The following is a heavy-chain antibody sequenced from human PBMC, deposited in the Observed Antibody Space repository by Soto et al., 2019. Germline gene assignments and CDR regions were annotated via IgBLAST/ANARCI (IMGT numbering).Heavy chain of an antibody. CDR3: ARDGGIRYFDWLPTSPLDY. Sequence: PSETLSLTCAVSGYSISSGYYWGWIRQPPGKGLEWIGSIYHSGSTYYNPSLKSRVTISVDTSKNQVSLKLSSVTAADTAVYDCARDGGIRYFDWLPTSPLDYWGQGTLVTVSS. V-gene: IGHV4-38-2*02. D-gene: IGHD3-9*01. CDR2: IYHSGST. CDR1: GYSISSGYY. J-gene: IGHJ4*02.